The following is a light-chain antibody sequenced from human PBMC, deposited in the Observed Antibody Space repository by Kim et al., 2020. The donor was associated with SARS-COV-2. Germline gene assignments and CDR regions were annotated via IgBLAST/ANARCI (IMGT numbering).Light chain of an antibody. Sequence: VKLTCTLSSGHSSYAIAWHQQQPEKGPRYLMKLNSDGSHSKGDGIPDRFSGSSSGAERYLTISSLQSEDEADYYCQTWGTGINVVFGGGTKLTVL. CDR3: QTWGTGINVV. V-gene: IGLV4-69*01. CDR1: SGHSSYA. CDR2: LNSDGSH. J-gene: IGLJ2*01.